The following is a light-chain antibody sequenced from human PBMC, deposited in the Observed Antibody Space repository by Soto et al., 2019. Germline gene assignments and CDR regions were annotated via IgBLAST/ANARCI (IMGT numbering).Light chain of an antibody. CDR2: LEGSGSY. CDR1: SGHSSYI. J-gene: IGLJ2*01. V-gene: IGLV4-60*02. Sequence: QSVLTQSSSASASLGSSVKLTCTLSSGHSSYIIAWHQQQPGKAPRYLMKLEGSGSYNKGSGVPDRFSGSSSGADRYLTISNLQFEDEADYYCETWDSYSLFGGGTKLTVL. CDR3: ETWDSYSL.